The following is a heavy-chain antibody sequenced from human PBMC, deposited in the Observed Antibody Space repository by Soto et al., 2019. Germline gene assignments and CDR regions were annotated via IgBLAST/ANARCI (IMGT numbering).Heavy chain of an antibody. Sequence: PVGSLRLSCAASGFTFTTYGFHWVRQTPGKGLEWVAIISYNGHSKYYVDSVKGRFTISRDNSKNTVYLQMNGLRVEDTAVYYCAKNQDPWFSNSLWAMDVWGQGTTVTVSS. J-gene: IGHJ6*02. CDR2: ISYNGHSK. D-gene: IGHD6-13*01. V-gene: IGHV3-30*18. CDR1: GFTFTTYG. CDR3: AKNQDPWFSNSLWAMDV.